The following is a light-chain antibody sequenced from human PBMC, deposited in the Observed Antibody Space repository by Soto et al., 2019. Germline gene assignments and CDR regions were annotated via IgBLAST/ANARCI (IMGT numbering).Light chain of an antibody. CDR1: QSVSSY. J-gene: IGKJ1*01. Sequence: EIVLTQSPATLSLSPGERATLSCRASQSVSSYLAWYQQKPGQAPRLLIYDASNRATGIPARFSGSGSGTDFTLTISGLVPEDFAIYYCQQRSNLWTFGQGTKVEIK. V-gene: IGKV3-11*01. CDR2: DAS. CDR3: QQRSNLWT.